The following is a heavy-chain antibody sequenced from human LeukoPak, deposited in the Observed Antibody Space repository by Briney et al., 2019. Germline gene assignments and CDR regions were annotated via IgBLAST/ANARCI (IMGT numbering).Heavy chain of an antibody. CDR1: GGSFSNYY. V-gene: IGHV4-34*01. D-gene: IGHD3-22*01. CDR3: AGDSSGYYRFVAFDI. CDR2: INHSGST. Sequence: SETLSLTCAVYGGSFSNYYWSWIRQPPGKGLEWIGKINHSGSTNYNPSLKSRVTISIDTSKNQFSLKLSSVTAADTAVYYCAGDSSGYYRFVAFDIWGQGQWSPSLQ. J-gene: IGHJ3*02.